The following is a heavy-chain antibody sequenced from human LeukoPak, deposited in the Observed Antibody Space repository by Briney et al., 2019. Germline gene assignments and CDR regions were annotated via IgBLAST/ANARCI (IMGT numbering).Heavy chain of an antibody. D-gene: IGHD5-18*01. CDR3: ARGSARYSYGVGEFDY. Sequence: PGGSLRLSCAASGFTFSSYSVNWVRQAPGKGLEWVSSISSSSSYIYYADSVKGRFTISRDNAKNSLYLQMNSLRAEDTAVYYCARGSARYSYGVGEFDYWGQGTLVTVSS. J-gene: IGHJ4*02. CDR2: ISSSSSYI. V-gene: IGHV3-21*01. CDR1: GFTFSSYS.